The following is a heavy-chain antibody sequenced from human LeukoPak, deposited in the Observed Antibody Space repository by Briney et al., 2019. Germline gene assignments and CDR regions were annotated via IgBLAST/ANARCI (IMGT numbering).Heavy chain of an antibody. CDR3: AKSSGTMVQGANWFDP. Sequence: GGSLRLSCAASGFTFSSYAMSWVRQAPWKGLEWVSAISGSGGSTYYADSVKGRFTISRDNSKNTLYLQMNSLRAEDTAVYYCAKSSGTMVQGANWFDPWGQGTLVTVSS. J-gene: IGHJ5*02. CDR2: ISGSGGST. CDR1: GFTFSSYA. V-gene: IGHV3-23*01. D-gene: IGHD3-10*01.